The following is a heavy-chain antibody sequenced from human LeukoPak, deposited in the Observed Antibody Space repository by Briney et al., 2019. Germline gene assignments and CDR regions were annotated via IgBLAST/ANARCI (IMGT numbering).Heavy chain of an antibody. Sequence: SETLSLTCAVYGGSFSGYYWSWIRQPPEKGLEWIGEINHSGSTNYNPSLKSRVTMSVDTSKKQFSLKLSSVTAADTAVYYCARHAVEAASRWFDPWGQGTLVTVSS. V-gene: IGHV4-34*01. CDR1: GGSFSGYY. D-gene: IGHD1-1*01. CDR3: ARHAVEAASRWFDP. J-gene: IGHJ5*02. CDR2: INHSGST.